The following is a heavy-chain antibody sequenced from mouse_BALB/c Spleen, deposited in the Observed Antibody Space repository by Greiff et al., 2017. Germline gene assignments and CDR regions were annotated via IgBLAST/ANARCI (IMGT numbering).Heavy chain of an antibody. D-gene: IGHD1-2*01. Sequence: EVHLVESGGGLVQPGGSLKLSCAASGFTFSSYGMSWVRQTPDKRLELVATINSNGGSTYYPDSVKGRFTISRDNAKNTLYLQMSSLKSEDTAMYYCAREDYGYYFDYWGQGTTLTVSS. CDR3: AREDYGYYFDY. CDR1: GFTFSSYG. V-gene: IGHV5-6-3*01. CDR2: INSNGGST. J-gene: IGHJ2*01.